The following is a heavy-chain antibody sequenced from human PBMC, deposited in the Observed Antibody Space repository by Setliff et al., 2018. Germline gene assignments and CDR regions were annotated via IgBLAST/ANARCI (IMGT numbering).Heavy chain of an antibody. D-gene: IGHD3-3*01. J-gene: IGHJ4*02. CDR2: IPNRGST. V-gene: IGHV4-59*11. CDR3: ALSDHYPFYYDY. CDR1: GDYISSQY. Sequence: PSETLSLTCTVSGDYISSQYWSWIRQPPGKGLEWIGYIPNRGSTDYNPSLKSRVTISEDTSRSQFSLKLTSVTTADTAVYYCALSDHYPFYYDYWGLGTLVTVSS.